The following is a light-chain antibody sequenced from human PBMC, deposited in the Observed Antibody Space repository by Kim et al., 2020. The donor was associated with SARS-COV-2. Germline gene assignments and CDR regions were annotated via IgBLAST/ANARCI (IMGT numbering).Light chain of an antibody. CDR1: QYISSY. CDR2: NTL. CDR3: QQGNSTPLT. Sequence: ASVGDRVTITCRESQYISSYLSWYQQKPGKAPQLLIFNTLSLQSGVPSRFSGRRSGTEFTLTIDSLQPEDFAVYYCQQGNSTPLTFGGGTKVDIK. J-gene: IGKJ4*01. V-gene: IGKV1-39*01.